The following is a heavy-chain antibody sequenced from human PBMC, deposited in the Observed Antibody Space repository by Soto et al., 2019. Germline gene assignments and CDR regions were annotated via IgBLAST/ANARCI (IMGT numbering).Heavy chain of an antibody. V-gene: IGHV1-24*01. CDR2: FNPDYGET. Sequence: ASVKVSCKVSGYTLTELSMHWVRQAPGKGLEWMGCFNPDYGETIYAQKLQGRVTMTTDTSTATAYMELRSLRSEDTAVYYCEREQWLVPFDSRGQGTQVTVSS. D-gene: IGHD6-19*01. CDR1: GYTLTELS. J-gene: IGHJ5*01. CDR3: EREQWLVPFDS.